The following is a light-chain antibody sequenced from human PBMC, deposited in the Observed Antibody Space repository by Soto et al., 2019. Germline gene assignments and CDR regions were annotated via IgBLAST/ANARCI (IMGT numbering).Light chain of an antibody. Sequence: EIVLTQSPGTLSLSLGERATLSCRASQSVSSSYLAWYQQQPGQAPRLLIYGASSRATGIPDRFSGSGSGTDFTLTISRLEPEDFAVYYCQQYGSSPRYTFGQGTKLEIK. J-gene: IGKJ2*01. CDR2: GAS. CDR3: QQYGSSPRYT. V-gene: IGKV3-20*01. CDR1: QSVSSSY.